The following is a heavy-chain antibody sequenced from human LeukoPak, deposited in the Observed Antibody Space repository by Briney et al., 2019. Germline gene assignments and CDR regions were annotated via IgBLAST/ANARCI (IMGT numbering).Heavy chain of an antibody. CDR1: GYTFTSYD. D-gene: IGHD3-22*01. V-gene: IGHV1-8*01. Sequence: ASVKVSCKASGYTFTSYDINWVRQATGQGLEWMGWMNPNSGNTGYAQKFQGRVTITADESTSTAYMELSSLRSEDTAVYYCARSFYYDSSGYIYYYYYYYMDVWGKGTTVTVSS. CDR2: MNPNSGNT. CDR3: ARSFYYDSSGYIYYYYYYYMDV. J-gene: IGHJ6*03.